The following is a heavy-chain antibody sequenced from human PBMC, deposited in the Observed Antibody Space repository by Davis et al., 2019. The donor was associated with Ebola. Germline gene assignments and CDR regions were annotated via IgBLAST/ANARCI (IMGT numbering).Heavy chain of an antibody. D-gene: IGHD3-3*01. CDR1: GGSIRSYY. CDR3: ARTRFTIFGVVDCMDV. Sequence: SETLSLTCTVSGGSIRSYYWSWIRQPPGKGLEWIGYISYSGSSNYNPSLKSRVTISLDTSKNQFSLKLRSVTAADTAVYYCARTRFTIFGVVDCMDVWGQGTTVTVSS. J-gene: IGHJ6*02. V-gene: IGHV4-59*01. CDR2: ISYSGSS.